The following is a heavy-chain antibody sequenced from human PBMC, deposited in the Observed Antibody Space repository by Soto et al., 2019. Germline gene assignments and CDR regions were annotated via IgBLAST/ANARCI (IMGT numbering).Heavy chain of an antibody. Sequence: EVQLVQSGAEVKKPGESLKISCKGSGYSFTTYWIAWVRQMPGKGLEWMGIIYPGDSQTSYSPSFQGQVTISADRSFPTAYLQRSSLKASDTAMYYCARHFSRTAADDYWGQGTLVTVSS. D-gene: IGHD6-13*01. V-gene: IGHV5-51*01. J-gene: IGHJ4*02. CDR3: ARHFSRTAADDY. CDR2: IYPGDSQT. CDR1: GYSFTTYW.